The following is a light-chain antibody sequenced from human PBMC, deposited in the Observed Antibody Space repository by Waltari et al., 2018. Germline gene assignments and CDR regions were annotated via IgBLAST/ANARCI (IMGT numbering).Light chain of an antibody. J-gene: IGKJ4*01. CDR3: QQRRNWPLT. V-gene: IGKV3-11*01. CDR2: DTS. Sequence: EIVLTQSPATLSLSPGERATLSCRPSQSFNCYLAWYQQRPGQAPRLLIYDTSNRATGIPARFIGSGSETDFTLTISSLEPDDSAVYYCQQRRNWPLTFGGGTKVEIK. CDR1: QSFNCY.